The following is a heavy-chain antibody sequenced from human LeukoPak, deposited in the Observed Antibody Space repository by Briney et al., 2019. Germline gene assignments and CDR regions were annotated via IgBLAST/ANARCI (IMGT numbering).Heavy chain of an antibody. CDR2: IRSKANSYAT. V-gene: IGHV3-73*01. CDR1: GFTFSGSA. CDR3: TRHPERRSGWYPNGMDV. J-gene: IGHJ6*02. D-gene: IGHD6-19*01. Sequence: GGSLRLSCAASGFTFSGSAMPWVRQASGEGLEWVGRIRSKANSYATAYAASVKGRFTISRDDSKNTAYLQMNSLKTEDTAVYYCTRHPERRSGWYPNGMDVWGQGTTVTVSS.